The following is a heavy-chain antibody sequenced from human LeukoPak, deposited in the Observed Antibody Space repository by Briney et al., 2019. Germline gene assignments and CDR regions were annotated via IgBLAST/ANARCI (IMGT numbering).Heavy chain of an antibody. J-gene: IGHJ4*02. D-gene: IGHD1-14*01. CDR3: TTDSHNRGTPLFDDY. Sequence: GGSLRLSFVASGFTFSNAWMSWVRLGPGKGLEWGGPIKSKTDGGTTEYAAPVKGRFTISRDDSKNMLYLQMNSLKTEDTAVYYCTTDSHNRGTPLFDDYWGQGTLVTVSS. V-gene: IGHV3-15*01. CDR1: GFTFSNAW. CDR2: IKSKTDGGTT.